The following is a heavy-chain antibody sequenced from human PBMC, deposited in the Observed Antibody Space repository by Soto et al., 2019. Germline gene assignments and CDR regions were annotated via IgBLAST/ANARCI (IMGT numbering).Heavy chain of an antibody. J-gene: IGHJ4*02. CDR1: GGSISSTSSY. CDR3: AGLYPYDSRGYHLAY. D-gene: IGHD3-22*01. V-gene: IGHV4-39*01. CDR2: IYFRGNT. Sequence: QLQLQESGPGLVMPSETLSLTCTVSGGSISSTSSYWGWVRQPPGKGLEWIGSIYFRGNTYYTPSLNRRATISVDKSKNQFSLRLSPVTAADTAVYFCAGLYPYDSRGYHLAYWGQGALVSVSS.